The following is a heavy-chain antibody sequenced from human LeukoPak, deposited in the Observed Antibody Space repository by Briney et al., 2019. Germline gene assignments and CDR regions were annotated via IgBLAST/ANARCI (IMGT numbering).Heavy chain of an antibody. Sequence: GGSLRLSCAASGFTFSSYGMYWVRQAPGKGLEWVAVIWYDGSNKYYADSVKGRFTISRDNSKNTLYLQMNSLRAEDTAVYYCARGIAAAANWFDPWGQGTLVTVSS. J-gene: IGHJ5*02. V-gene: IGHV3-33*03. CDR2: IWYDGSNK. D-gene: IGHD6-13*01. CDR1: GFTFSSYG. CDR3: ARGIAAAANWFDP.